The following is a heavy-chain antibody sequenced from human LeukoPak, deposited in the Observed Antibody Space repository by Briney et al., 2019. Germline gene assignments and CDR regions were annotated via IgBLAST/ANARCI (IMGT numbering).Heavy chain of an antibody. CDR1: GFTFSSYA. D-gene: IGHD2-15*01. V-gene: IGHV3-23*01. CDR2: ISGSGGST. CDR3: ARDGSRYCSGGSCYYFDY. Sequence: GGSLRLSCAASGFTFSSYAMSWVRQAPGKGLEWVSAISGSGGSTYYADSVKGRFTISRDNSKNTLYLQMNSLRAEDTAVYYCARDGSRYCSGGSCYYFDYWGQGTLVTVSS. J-gene: IGHJ4*02.